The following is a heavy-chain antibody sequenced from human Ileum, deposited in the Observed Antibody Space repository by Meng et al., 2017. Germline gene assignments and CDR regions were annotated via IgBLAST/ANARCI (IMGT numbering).Heavy chain of an antibody. D-gene: IGHD2-15*01. CDR2: IYHAGSP. J-gene: IGHJ4*02. V-gene: IGHV4-4*02. CDR1: CGSIISGFY. CDR3: VRHGGKYFDS. Sequence: GQRQESGPGGRWTSWHPVLLCSVSCGSIISGFYWSWIRQAPGKGLEWIGQIYHAGSPNYNPSLESRVTISVDKSKNQFSLRLTSVTAADTAIYYCVRHGGKYFDSWGQGTLVTVSS.